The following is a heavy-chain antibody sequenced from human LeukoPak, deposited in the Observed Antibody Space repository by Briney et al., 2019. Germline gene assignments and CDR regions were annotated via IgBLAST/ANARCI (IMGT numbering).Heavy chain of an antibody. CDR1: GGTFSSYA. Sequence: SVKVSCKASGGTFSSYAISWVRQAPGQGLEWMGGIIPIFGTANYAQKFQGRVTITADESTSTAYMELSSLRSEDTAVYYCARSGGGCRLAIDYWGQGTLVTVSS. D-gene: IGHD2-15*01. J-gene: IGHJ4*02. CDR2: IIPIFGTA. V-gene: IGHV1-69*13. CDR3: ARSGGGCRLAIDY.